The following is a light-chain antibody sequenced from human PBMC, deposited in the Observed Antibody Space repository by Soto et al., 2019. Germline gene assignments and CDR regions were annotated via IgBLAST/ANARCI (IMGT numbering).Light chain of an antibody. V-gene: IGLV2-14*01. CDR1: STDVGGYNY. CDR2: EVS. J-gene: IGLJ1*01. CDR3: GSYTSTDTPFV. Sequence: QSALAQPSSVSGSPAQSITISCTGTSTDVGGYNYVSWYQHHPGKGPKLIIYEVSNRPSGVSDRFSGSKSGNKASLIISNLEAEDESDYYCGSYTSTDTPFVFGTGTKVTVL.